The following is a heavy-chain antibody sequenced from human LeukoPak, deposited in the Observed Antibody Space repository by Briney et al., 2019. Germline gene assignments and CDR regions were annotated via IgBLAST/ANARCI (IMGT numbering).Heavy chain of an antibody. CDR1: GFTFSSYA. CDR3: AKHPGSGWYMLDY. Sequence: GASLRLSCAASGFTFSSYAMSWVRQAPGKGLEWVSAISGSGGSTYYADSVKGRFTISRDNSKNTLYPQMNSLRAEDTAVYYCAKHPGSGWYMLDYWGQGTLVTVSS. CDR2: ISGSGGST. V-gene: IGHV3-23*01. J-gene: IGHJ4*02. D-gene: IGHD6-19*01.